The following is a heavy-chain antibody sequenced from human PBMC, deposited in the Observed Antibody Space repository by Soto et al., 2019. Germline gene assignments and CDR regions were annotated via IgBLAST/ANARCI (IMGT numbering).Heavy chain of an antibody. CDR2: INHSGST. CDR3: ASQQLVHYYYGMDV. CDR1: GGSFSGYY. D-gene: IGHD6-13*01. J-gene: IGHJ6*02. Sequence: SETLSLTCAVYGGSFSGYYWTWIRQPPGTGLEWIGEINHSGSTNYNPSLKSRVTISVDTSKNQFSLKLSSVTAADTAVYYCASQQLVHYYYGMDVWGQGTTVTVSS. V-gene: IGHV4-34*01.